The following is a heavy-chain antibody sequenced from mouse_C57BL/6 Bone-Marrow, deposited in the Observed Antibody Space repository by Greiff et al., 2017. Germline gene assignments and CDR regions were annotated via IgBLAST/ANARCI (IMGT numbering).Heavy chain of an antibody. CDR3: ARELLYAFDV. V-gene: IGHV5-16*01. D-gene: IGHD1-1*01. CDR2: INYDGSST. J-gene: IGHJ1*03. CDR1: GFTFSDYY. Sequence: EVKVVESEGGLVQPGSSMKLSCTASGFTFSDYYMAWVRQVQEKGLEWVANINYDGSSTYYLDSLKSRFIISRDNAKNILYLQMSSLKSEDTATYDCARELLYAFDVWGTGTTVTVSS.